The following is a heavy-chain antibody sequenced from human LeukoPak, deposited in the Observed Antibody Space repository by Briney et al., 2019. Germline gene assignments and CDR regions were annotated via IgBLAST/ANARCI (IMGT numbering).Heavy chain of an antibody. CDR3: AKDLSIAAAGHDY. CDR1: GFTFSSYG. Sequence: PGRSLRLSCAASGFTFSSYGMHWVRQAPGKGLEWVAVISYDGSNKYYADSVKGRFPISRDNSKNTLYLQMNSLRAEDTAVYYCAKDLSIAAAGHDYWGQGTLVTVSS. V-gene: IGHV3-30*18. J-gene: IGHJ4*02. CDR2: ISYDGSNK. D-gene: IGHD6-13*01.